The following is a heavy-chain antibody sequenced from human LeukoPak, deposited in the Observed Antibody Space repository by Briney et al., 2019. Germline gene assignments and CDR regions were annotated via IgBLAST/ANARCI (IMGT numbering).Heavy chain of an antibody. CDR3: ARSPPVRYCSSTSCYYFDY. J-gene: IGHJ4*02. V-gene: IGHV4-39*07. CDR1: GGSISSSSYY. CDR2: IYYSGST. D-gene: IGHD2-2*01. Sequence: SETLSLTCTVSGGSISSSSYYCGWIRQPPGKGLEWIGSIYYSGSTYYNPSLKSRVTISVDTSKNQFSLKLSSVTAADTAVYYCARSPPVRYCSSTSCYYFDYWGQGTLVTVSS.